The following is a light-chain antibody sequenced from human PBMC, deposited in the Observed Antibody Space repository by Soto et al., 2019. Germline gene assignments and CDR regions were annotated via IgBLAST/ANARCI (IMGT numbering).Light chain of an antibody. CDR3: QHYXSYSEA. V-gene: IGKV1-5*03. J-gene: IGKJ1*01. CDR2: KAS. CDR1: QTISSW. Sequence: DIQMTQSPSTLSGSVGDRVTITCRASQTISSWLAWYQQKPGKAPKLLIYKASTLKSGVPSRFSGSGSGTEFTLTISSLQPDDXATYXCQHYXSYSEAFGQGTKVELK.